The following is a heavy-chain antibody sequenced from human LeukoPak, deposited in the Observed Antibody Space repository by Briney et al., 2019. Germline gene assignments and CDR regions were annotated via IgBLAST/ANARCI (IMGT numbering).Heavy chain of an antibody. CDR2: INPNSGGT. D-gene: IGHD3-3*01. J-gene: IGHJ3*02. CDR1: GYTFTGYY. V-gene: IGHV1-2*02. CDR3: ASPSITIFGVVTPNDAFDI. Sequence: GDSVKVSCKASGYTFTGYYMHWVRQAPGQGLEWMGWINPNSGGTNYVQKFQGRVTMTRDTSISTAYMELSRLRSDDTAVYYCASPSITIFGVVTPNDAFDIWGQGTMVTVSS.